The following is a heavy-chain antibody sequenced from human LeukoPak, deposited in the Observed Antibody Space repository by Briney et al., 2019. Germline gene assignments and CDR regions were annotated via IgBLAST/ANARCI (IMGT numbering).Heavy chain of an antibody. CDR2: IYSGGST. V-gene: IGHV3-66*01. CDR1: GFTFSSYS. Sequence: QAGGSLRLSCAASGFTFSSYSVNWVRQAPGKGLEWVSVIYSGGSTTYADSVKGRFAISRDESGTTVFLQMNSLKDEDTGIYYCARGSLEDLSDWGQGTLVTVSS. D-gene: IGHD1-1*01. J-gene: IGHJ4*02. CDR3: ARGSLEDLSD.